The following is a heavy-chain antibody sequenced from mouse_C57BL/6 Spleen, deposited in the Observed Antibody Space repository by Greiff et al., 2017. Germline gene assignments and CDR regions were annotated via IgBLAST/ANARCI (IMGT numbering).Heavy chain of an antibody. CDR2: ISSGGSYT. V-gene: IGHV5-6*01. CDR1: GFTFSSYG. CDR3: AREVGNAGARDD. D-gene: IGHD2-1*01. Sequence: EVMLVESGGDLVKPGGSLTLSCAASGFTFSSYGMSWVRQTPDKRLEWVATISSGGSYTYYPDSVKGRFPISRDNAKNTLYLQMSSLKSEDTAMYYCAREVGNAGARDDWGQGTSVTVAS. J-gene: IGHJ4*01.